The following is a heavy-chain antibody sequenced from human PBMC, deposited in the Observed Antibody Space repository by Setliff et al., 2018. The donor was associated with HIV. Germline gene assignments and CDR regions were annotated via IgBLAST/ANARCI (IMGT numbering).Heavy chain of an antibody. Sequence: ASVKVSCKASGYTFTSYGISWVRQAPGQGLEWMGWISAYNGNINYAQKLQGRVPMTTDTSTSTAYRELRSLRSDDTAVYYCARGPPIVVVPAALLTFDYWGQGTLVTVSS. D-gene: IGHD2-2*01. J-gene: IGHJ4*02. V-gene: IGHV1-18*01. CDR3: ARGPPIVVVPAALLTFDY. CDR2: ISAYNGNI. CDR1: GYTFTSYG.